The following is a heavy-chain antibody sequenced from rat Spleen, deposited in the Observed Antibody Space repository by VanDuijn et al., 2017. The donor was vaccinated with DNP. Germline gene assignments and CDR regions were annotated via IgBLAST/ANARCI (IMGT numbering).Heavy chain of an antibody. CDR1: GFTFSNYD. V-gene: IGHV5-19*01. Sequence: EVQLVESGGGLVQPGRSLKLSCAASGFTFSNYDMAWVRQAPTKGLEWVASISPSVGSTYYRDSVKGRFTISRDNAKSTLYLQMDSLRSEDTATYYCATQATEASYYFDYWGQGVMVTVSS. J-gene: IGHJ2*01. CDR3: ATQATEASYYFDY. CDR2: ISPSVGST. D-gene: IGHD1-11*01.